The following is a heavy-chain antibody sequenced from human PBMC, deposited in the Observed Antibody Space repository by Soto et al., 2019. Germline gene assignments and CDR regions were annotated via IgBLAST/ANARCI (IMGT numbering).Heavy chain of an antibody. V-gene: IGHV1-69*01. CDR3: ARGRSAPNLDP. D-gene: IGHD1-1*01. Sequence: QVQLVQSGAEVRKPGSSVKVSCKISGGTFTNYVISWLRQAPGQGLEWMGGLIPIFGAANLAQKFQGRVTITADESTSTVNMEWSRLTSADTAVYYCARGRSAPNLDPWGHRTLVNVSS. J-gene: IGHJ5*02. CDR2: LIPIFGAA. CDR1: GGTFTNYV.